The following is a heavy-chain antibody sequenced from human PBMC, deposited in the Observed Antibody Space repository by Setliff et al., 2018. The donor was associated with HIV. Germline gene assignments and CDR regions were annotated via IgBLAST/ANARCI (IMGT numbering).Heavy chain of an antibody. V-gene: IGHV1-3*01. J-gene: IGHJ2*01. CDR2: INAGNGDT. Sequence: ASVKVSCKASGYTFTNYAIHWVRQAPGQRLEWMGWINAGNGDTKYSQKFQGRVTITTDTSASTAYMELNSLSSEDTAVYYCARHQAPYYGSSGYNPNWYFGLWGRGTLVTVSS. D-gene: IGHD3-22*01. CDR3: ARHQAPYYGSSGYNPNWYFGL. CDR1: GYTFTNYA.